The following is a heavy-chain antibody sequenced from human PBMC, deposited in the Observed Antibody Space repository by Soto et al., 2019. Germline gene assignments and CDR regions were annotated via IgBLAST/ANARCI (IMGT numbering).Heavy chain of an antibody. CDR1: GFTFSSYG. CDR2: IWYDGSNK. V-gene: IGHV3-33*01. D-gene: IGHD3-22*01. Sequence: PGGSLRLSCAASGFTFSSYGMHWVRQAPGKGLEWVAVIWYDGSNKYYADSVKGRFTISRDNSKNTLYLQMNSLRAEDTAVYYCAREYYYDSSGYLYYYGMDVWGQGTTVNVAS. J-gene: IGHJ6*02. CDR3: AREYYYDSSGYLYYYGMDV.